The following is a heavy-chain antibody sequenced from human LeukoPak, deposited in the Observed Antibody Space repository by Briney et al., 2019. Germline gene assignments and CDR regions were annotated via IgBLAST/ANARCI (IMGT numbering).Heavy chain of an antibody. CDR3: ARGYAIYYFDH. J-gene: IGHJ4*02. D-gene: IGHD5-12*01. CDR1: GFTFSSYE. V-gene: IGHV3-48*03. Sequence: GGSLRLSCAASGFTFSSYEMNWVRQAPGKGLEWVSYISSSGRTIYYADSVKGRFTISRDNAKNSLYLQMNSLRAEDTAVYYCARGYAIYYFDHWGQGALVTVSS. CDR2: ISSSGRTI.